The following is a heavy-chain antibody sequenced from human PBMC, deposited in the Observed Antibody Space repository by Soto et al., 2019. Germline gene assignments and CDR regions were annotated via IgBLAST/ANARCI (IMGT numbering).Heavy chain of an antibody. V-gene: IGHV3-30*18. CDR1: GFTFSSYG. Sequence: QVQLVESGGGVVQPGGSLRLSCAASGFTFSSYGVHWVRQAPGKGLEWVAVISNDGIKKNYGESAKGRFTISRDNSKTTWYLQMNILRTEGTAVYYCVKSPQWVAKGGMNVWSLGSTVTDSS. J-gene: IGHJ6*02. D-gene: IGHD1-26*01. CDR3: VKSPQWVAKGGMNV. CDR2: ISNDGIKK.